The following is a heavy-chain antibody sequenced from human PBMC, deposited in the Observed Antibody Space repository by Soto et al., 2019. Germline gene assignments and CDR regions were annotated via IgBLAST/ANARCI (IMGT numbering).Heavy chain of an antibody. V-gene: IGHV3-73*02. Sequence: EVQLVESGGDLVQPGGSLKVSCAASGFTFSGSAIHWVRQASGKGLEWVGRIRSKVNTYATAYAASVNGRCSISRDDSKNKAYLEINSLKTEETAVYYCSRFSMDSSSGWFDSWGQGTLVAVSS. J-gene: IGHJ5*01. D-gene: IGHD6-6*01. CDR1: GFTFSGSA. CDR2: IRSKVNTYAT. CDR3: SRFSMDSSSGWFDS.